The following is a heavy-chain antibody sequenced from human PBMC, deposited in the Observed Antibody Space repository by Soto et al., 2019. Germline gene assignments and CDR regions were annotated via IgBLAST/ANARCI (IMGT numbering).Heavy chain of an antibody. Sequence: GGSLRLSCAASGFTFSSYSMNWVRQAPGKGLEWVSYISSSSSTIYYADSVKGRFTISRDNAKNSLYLQMNSLRAEDTAVYYCARDLHRRGYDFWRGYYMDVWGKGTTVTVSS. CDR3: ARDLHRRGYDFWRGYYMDV. CDR1: GFTFSSYS. J-gene: IGHJ6*03. V-gene: IGHV3-48*01. CDR2: ISSSSSTI. D-gene: IGHD3-3*01.